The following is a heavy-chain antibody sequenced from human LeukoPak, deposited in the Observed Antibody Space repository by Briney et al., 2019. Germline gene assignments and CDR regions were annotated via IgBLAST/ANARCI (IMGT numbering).Heavy chain of an antibody. CDR2: FYYSGNT. CDR3: ARSGRDFWSGTYSGIDY. CDR1: SGSITSSSYY. V-gene: IGHV4-39*01. Sequence: SETLSLTCTVSSGSITSSSYYWGWIRQPPGKGLEWMGSFYYSGNTYDNPSLKTRVTISVDTSKNQFSLKLSSVTAADTAVYYCARSGRDFWSGTYSGIDYWGQGTLVTVSS. J-gene: IGHJ4*02. D-gene: IGHD3-3*01.